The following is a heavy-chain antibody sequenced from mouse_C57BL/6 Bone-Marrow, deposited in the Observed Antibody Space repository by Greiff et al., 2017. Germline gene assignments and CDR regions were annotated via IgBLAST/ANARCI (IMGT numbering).Heavy chain of an antibody. V-gene: IGHV1-52*01. CDR1: GYTFTSYW. D-gene: IGHD1-1*01. J-gene: IGHJ2*01. CDR2: IDPSDSET. Sequence: QVQLQQPGAELVRPGSSVKLSCKASGYTFTSYWMHWVKQRPIQGLEWIGNIDPSDSETHYNQKFKDKATLTVDKSSSTAYMQLSSLTSEDSAVYYCARANTTVPDYWGQGTTLTVSS. CDR3: ARANTTVPDY.